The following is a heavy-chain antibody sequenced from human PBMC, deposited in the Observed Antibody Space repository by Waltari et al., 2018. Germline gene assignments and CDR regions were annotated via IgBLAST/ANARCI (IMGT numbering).Heavy chain of an antibody. V-gene: IGHV4-34*01. CDR1: GGSFSGHY. CDR3: ARGVGGSGIV. J-gene: IGHJ3*01. CDR2: ITHSGST. Sequence: QVQLQPRGAGLLKPSETLSLSCCVSGGSFSGHYWNWIRQPPGKGLEWIGEITHSGSTSYTPALKVRVTISVDTSKSQFALKLGAVTAADTAVYYCARGVGGSGIVWGQGTMVTVSS. D-gene: IGHD3-10*01.